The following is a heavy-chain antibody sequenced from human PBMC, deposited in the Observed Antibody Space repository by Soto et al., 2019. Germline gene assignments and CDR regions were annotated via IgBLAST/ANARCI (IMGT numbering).Heavy chain of an antibody. J-gene: IGHJ6*03. V-gene: IGHV1-2*04. Sequence: ASVKFSCKASGYTFTGYYMHWVRQAPGQGLEWMGWINPNSGGTNYAQKFQGWVTMTRDTSISTAYMELSRLRSDDTAVYYCARSGYSGYDLPGYYYYYMDVWGKGTTVTVSS. CDR3: ARSGYSGYDLPGYYYYYMDV. CDR2: INPNSGGT. D-gene: IGHD5-12*01. CDR1: GYTFTGYY.